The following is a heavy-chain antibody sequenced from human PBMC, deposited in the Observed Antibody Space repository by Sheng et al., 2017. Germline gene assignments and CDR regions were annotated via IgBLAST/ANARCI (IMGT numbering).Heavy chain of an antibody. CDR3: ARVTYSSWSSYYYYYMDV. Sequence: EVQLVESGGGLVQPGGSLRLSCAASGFTVSSNYMSWVRQAPGKGLEWVSVIYSGGSTYYADSVKGRFTISRDNSKNTLYLQMNSLRAEDTAVYYCARVTYSSWSSYYYYYMDVWGKGTTVTVSS. D-gene: IGHD6-13*01. V-gene: IGHV3-66*02. J-gene: IGHJ6*03. CDR1: GFTVSSNY. CDR2: IYSGGST.